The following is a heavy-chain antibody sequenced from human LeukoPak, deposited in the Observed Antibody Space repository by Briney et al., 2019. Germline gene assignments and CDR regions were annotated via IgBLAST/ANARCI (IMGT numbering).Heavy chain of an antibody. D-gene: IGHD3-10*01. Sequence: PGASLRLSCAASGFTFSSYAMSWVRQAPGKGLEWVSAISGSGGSTYYADSVKGRFTISRDNSKNTLYLQMNSLRAEDTAVYYCAKDGITMVRGVIRPYYYYGMDVGGKGTTVTVSS. CDR2: ISGSGGST. CDR1: GFTFSSYA. J-gene: IGHJ6*04. CDR3: AKDGITMVRGVIRPYYYYGMDV. V-gene: IGHV3-23*01.